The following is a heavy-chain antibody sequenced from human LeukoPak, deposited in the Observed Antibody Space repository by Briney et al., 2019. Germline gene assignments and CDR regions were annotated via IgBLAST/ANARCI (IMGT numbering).Heavy chain of an antibody. CDR1: GFTFSSYW. CDR3: AKEGSIFGVVIRPYYFDY. J-gene: IGHJ4*02. V-gene: IGHV3-30*18. D-gene: IGHD3-3*01. CDR2: ISYDGSNK. Sequence: GGSLRLSCAASGFTFSSYWMHWVRQAPGKGLEGVAVISYDGSNKYYAASVKGRFTTSRDNSKNTLYLQMNSLRAEDTAVYYCAKEGSIFGVVIRPYYFDYWGQGTLVTVSS.